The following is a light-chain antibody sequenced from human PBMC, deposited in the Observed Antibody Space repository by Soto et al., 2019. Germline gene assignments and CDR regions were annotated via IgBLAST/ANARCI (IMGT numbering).Light chain of an antibody. CDR3: QQYGSSSIT. J-gene: IGKJ5*01. V-gene: IGKV3-20*01. Sequence: DIVLTQSPGTLSLSPGERATLSCRASQSVSSNYLAWYQQKPGQAPRLLIHGASTRATGVPDRFSGSGPGTDFTLTISRLEPEDFAVYYCQQYGSSSITFGQGTRLEIK. CDR1: QSVSSNY. CDR2: GAS.